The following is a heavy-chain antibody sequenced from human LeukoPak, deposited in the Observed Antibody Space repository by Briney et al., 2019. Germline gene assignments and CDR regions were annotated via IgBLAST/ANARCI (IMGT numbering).Heavy chain of an antibody. CDR2: IYYSGSA. CDR1: GGSISSGDYY. Sequence: PSETLSLTCTVSGGSISSGDYYWSWIRQPPGKGLEWLGYIYYSGSAYYNPSLKSRVTISVDTSKNQFSLKLSSVTAADTAVYYCAREVATDNGAFDIWGQGTMVTVSS. D-gene: IGHD5-12*01. J-gene: IGHJ3*02. V-gene: IGHV4-30-4*01. CDR3: AREVATDNGAFDI.